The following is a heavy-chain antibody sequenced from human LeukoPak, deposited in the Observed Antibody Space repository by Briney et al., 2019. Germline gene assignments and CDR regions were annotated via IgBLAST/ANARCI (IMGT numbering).Heavy chain of an antibody. D-gene: IGHD5-18*01. Sequence: GASVKVSCKASGYTFTGYYMHWVRQAPGQGLEWMGRINPNSGGTNYAQKFQGRVTMTRDTSISTAYMELSRLRSDDTAEYYCARGVEYSYGRTIDYWGQGTLVTVSS. J-gene: IGHJ4*02. V-gene: IGHV1-2*06. CDR1: GYTFTGYY. CDR3: ARGVEYSYGRTIDY. CDR2: INPNSGGT.